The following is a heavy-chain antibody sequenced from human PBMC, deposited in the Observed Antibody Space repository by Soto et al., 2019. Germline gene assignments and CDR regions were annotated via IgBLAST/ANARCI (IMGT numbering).Heavy chain of an antibody. Sequence: QVQLVQSGAEVKKPGSSVKVSCKASGGTFSSYAISWVRQAPGQGLEWMGGIIPIFGTANYAQKFQGRFTITADESTSTAYMELSSLSSEYTDVYYCASAPYYDDSRGYYPNFDYSGKETRVTVSS. D-gene: IGHD3-22*01. CDR3: ASAPYYDDSRGYYPNFDY. CDR1: GGTFSSYA. CDR2: IIPIFGTA. J-gene: IGHJ4*02. V-gene: IGHV1-69*01.